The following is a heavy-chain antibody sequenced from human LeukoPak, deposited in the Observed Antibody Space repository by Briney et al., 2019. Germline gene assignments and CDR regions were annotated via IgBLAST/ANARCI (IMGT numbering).Heavy chain of an antibody. CDR3: AREKQSGGTPFDY. Sequence: GGSLRLSCVASGFNFTGHSMLWVRQAPGKRLEGGAVVAHDEKTIFYADSLKGRFTVSRDNSKNTVYLQMNSLRDEDTAVYYCAREKQSGGTPFDYWGQGSLVTVSS. CDR2: VAHDEKTI. J-gene: IGHJ4*02. D-gene: IGHD1-26*01. CDR1: GFNFTGHS. V-gene: IGHV3-30*04.